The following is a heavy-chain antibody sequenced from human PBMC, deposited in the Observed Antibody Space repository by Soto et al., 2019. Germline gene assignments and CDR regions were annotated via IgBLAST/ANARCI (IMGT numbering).Heavy chain of an antibody. Sequence: RSLRLSCAASGFTFSSYAMSWVRQAPGKGLEWVSAISGSGGSTYYADSVKGRFTISRDNSKNTLYLQMNSLRAEDTAVYYCAKVYRSSGYPDYWGQGTLVTVSS. J-gene: IGHJ4*02. CDR1: GFTFSSYA. CDR2: ISGSGGST. CDR3: AKVYRSSGYPDY. D-gene: IGHD3-22*01. V-gene: IGHV3-23*01.